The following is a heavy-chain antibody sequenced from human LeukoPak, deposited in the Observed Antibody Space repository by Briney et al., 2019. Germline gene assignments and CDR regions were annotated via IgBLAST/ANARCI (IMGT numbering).Heavy chain of an antibody. CDR3: ATSRWGARGYYFDY. CDR1: GGSISSYY. Sequence: SETLSLTCTVSGGSISSYYWSWIHQPPGKGLEWIGEINHSGSTNYNPSLKSRVTISVDTSKNQFSLKLSSVTAADTAVYYCATSRWGARGYYFDYWGQGTLVTVSS. V-gene: IGHV4-34*01. D-gene: IGHD1-26*01. CDR2: INHSGST. J-gene: IGHJ4*02.